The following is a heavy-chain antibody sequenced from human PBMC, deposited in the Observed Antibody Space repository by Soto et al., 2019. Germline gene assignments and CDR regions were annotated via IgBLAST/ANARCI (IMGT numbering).Heavy chain of an antibody. CDR1: GFTFSSYA. CDR3: AKALRIQLWFWFDP. Sequence: PGGSLRLSCAASGFTFSSYAMSWVRQAPGKGLEWVSAISGSGGSTYYADSVKGRFTISRDNSKNTLYLQMNSLRAGDTAVYYCAKALRIQLWFWFDPWGQGTLVTVSS. D-gene: IGHD5-18*01. J-gene: IGHJ5*02. CDR2: ISGSGGST. V-gene: IGHV3-23*01.